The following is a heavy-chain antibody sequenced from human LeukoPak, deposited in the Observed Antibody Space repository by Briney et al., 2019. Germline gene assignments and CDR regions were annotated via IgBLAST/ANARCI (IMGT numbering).Heavy chain of an antibody. Sequence: SETLSLTCAVYGGSFSGYYWSWIRQPPGKGLEWIGEINHSGSTNYNPSLKSRVTISVDTSKNQFSLKLSSVTAADTAVYYCARAAPGGCLLPWGQGTLVTVSS. CDR2: INHSGST. J-gene: IGHJ4*02. V-gene: IGHV4-34*01. D-gene: IGHD2-15*01. CDR3: ARAAPGGCLLP. CDR1: GGSFSGYY.